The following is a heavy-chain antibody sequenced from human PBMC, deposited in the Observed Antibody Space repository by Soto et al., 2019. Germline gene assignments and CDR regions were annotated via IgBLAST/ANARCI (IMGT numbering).Heavy chain of an antibody. CDR2: IFYSGST. D-gene: IGHD6-6*01. CDR1: GGSVSSGSYY. J-gene: IGHJ4*02. CDR3: ARALAARPTGDLYYFDY. V-gene: IGHV4-31*03. Sequence: PSETLSLTCTVSGGSVSSGSYYWSWIRQHPWNGLEWIWYIFYSGSTYYNPSLKSRVTISFDTSKNQFSLNLSSVTAADSAVYYCARALAARPTGDLYYFDYWGQGTLVTVPQ.